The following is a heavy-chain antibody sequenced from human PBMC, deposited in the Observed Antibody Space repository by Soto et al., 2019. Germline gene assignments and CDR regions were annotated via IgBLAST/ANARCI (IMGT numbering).Heavy chain of an antibody. Sequence: GGSLRLSCAASGFTFSSYAMSWVRQAPGKGLEWVSAISGSGGSTYYADSVKGRFTISRDNSKNTLYLQINSLRAEDTAVYYCAKGGLLPRANRWFWGQGTLVTVSS. CDR2: ISGSGGST. D-gene: IGHD2-2*01. V-gene: IGHV3-23*01. CDR3: AKGGLLPRANRWF. J-gene: IGHJ4*02. CDR1: GFTFSSYA.